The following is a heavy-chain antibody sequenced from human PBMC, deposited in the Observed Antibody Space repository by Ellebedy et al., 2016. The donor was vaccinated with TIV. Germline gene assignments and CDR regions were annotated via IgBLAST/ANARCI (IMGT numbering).Heavy chain of an antibody. CDR2: IYPGDSDT. CDR1: GYSFTSYW. V-gene: IGHV5-51*01. J-gene: IGHJ5*02. D-gene: IGHD5-12*01. CDR3: ARLVATINNWFDP. Sequence: KVSCKGSGYSFTSYWIGSVRQLPGKGLAWMGIIYPGDSDTRYSPSFQGQVTISADKSISTAYLQWSSLKDSDTAMYYRARLVATINNWFDPWGQGTLVTVSS.